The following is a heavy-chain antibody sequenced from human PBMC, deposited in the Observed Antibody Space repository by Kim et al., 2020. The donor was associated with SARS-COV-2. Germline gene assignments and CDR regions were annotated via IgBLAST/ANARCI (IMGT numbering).Heavy chain of an antibody. Sequence: TNYAQKFQGRVTMTRDTSISTAYMELSRLRSDDTAVYYCAREVITGMFGYWGQGTLVTVSS. V-gene: IGHV1-2*02. CDR3: AREVITGMFGY. D-gene: IGHD1-20*01. J-gene: IGHJ4*02. CDR2: T.